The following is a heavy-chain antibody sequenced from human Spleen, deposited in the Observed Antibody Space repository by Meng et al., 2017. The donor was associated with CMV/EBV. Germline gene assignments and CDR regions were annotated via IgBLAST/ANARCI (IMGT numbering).Heavy chain of an antibody. V-gene: IGHV3-21*01. J-gene: IGHJ4*02. D-gene: IGHD2-21*01. Sequence: GESLKISCAASGFTFSSYSMNWVRQAPGKGLEWVSSISSSSSYIYYADSVKGRFTISRENAKNSLYLQMNSLRVDDTAVYYCAGGGGDWANFDSWGQGTLVTVSS. CDR1: GFTFSSYS. CDR3: AGGGGDWANFDS. CDR2: ISSSSSYI.